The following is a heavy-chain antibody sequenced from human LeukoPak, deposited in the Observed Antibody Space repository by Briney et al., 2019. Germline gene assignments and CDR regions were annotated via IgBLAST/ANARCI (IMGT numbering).Heavy chain of an antibody. CDR2: ISYGGKA. V-gene: IGHV4-31*11. D-gene: IGHD5-12*01. J-gene: IGHJ4*02. CDR3: ARAPVATPSEFDY. CDR1: GDSISSGGYW. Sequence: SGTLSLTCAVSGDSISSGGYWWSWIRQHPGKGPEWIGYISYGGKADYNPSLKSRVAISADTPKNQFSLKLSSTTAADTAVYYCARAPVATPSEFDYWGQGTLVTVSS.